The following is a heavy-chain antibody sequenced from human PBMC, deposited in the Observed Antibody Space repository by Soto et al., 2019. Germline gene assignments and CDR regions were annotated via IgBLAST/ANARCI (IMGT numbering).Heavy chain of an antibody. J-gene: IGHJ6*02. D-gene: IGHD3-10*01. V-gene: IGHV4-61*01. CDR1: GGSVSNISDY. Sequence: PSETLSLTCTVSGGSVSNISDYWSWVRQPPGKGLEWIGYIYYSGSAEYNPSLVSRVTISLDTSKNQFSLKLSSVTTADTAVYSCARAVGFGYDYYHMDXWGQGTTVTFSX. CDR2: IYYSGSA. CDR3: ARAVGFGYDYYHMDX.